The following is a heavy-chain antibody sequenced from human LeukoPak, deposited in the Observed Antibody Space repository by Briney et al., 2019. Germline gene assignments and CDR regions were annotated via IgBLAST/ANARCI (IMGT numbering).Heavy chain of an antibody. J-gene: IGHJ3*02. V-gene: IGHV1-2*02. CDR1: GYTSIGHY. D-gene: IGHD1-1*01. Sequence: ASVKVSCKASGYTSIGHYMHWVRQAPGQGLEWMGWINSNSGGTKYAQKFQGSVIMTRDTSISTAYMELSRLKSDDTAVYYCARGRVHAWSDAFDIWGQGTTVTVSS. CDR2: INSNSGGT. CDR3: ARGRVHAWSDAFDI.